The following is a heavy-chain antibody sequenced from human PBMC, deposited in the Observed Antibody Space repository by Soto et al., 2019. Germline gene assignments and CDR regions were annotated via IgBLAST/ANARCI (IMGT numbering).Heavy chain of an antibody. V-gene: IGHV1-8*01. CDR1: GYTFTIYD. Sequence: ASVKVSCKASGYTFTIYDIHWVRRAPGQGLEWMGWMSPHNGNTGFAQKFRDRVTIARNTSISTAYMELSGLRSEDTAVYYCARRKERSGPHYFDYWGQGTLVTVSS. CDR2: MSPHNGNT. J-gene: IGHJ4*02. CDR3: ARRKERSGPHYFDY. D-gene: IGHD6-25*01.